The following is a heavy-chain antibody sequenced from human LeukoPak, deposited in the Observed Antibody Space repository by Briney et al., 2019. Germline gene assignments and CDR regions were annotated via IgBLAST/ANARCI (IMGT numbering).Heavy chain of an antibody. CDR1: GFTFDDYA. Sequence: PGRSLRLSCAASGFTFDDYAMHWVRQAPGKGLGWVSGISWNGGSIGYADSVKGRFTISRDNAKNSLYLQMNSLRAEDTALYYCAKGQFGEFDYWGQGTLVTVSS. J-gene: IGHJ4*02. CDR3: AKGQFGEFDY. CDR2: ISWNGGSI. D-gene: IGHD3-10*01. V-gene: IGHV3-9*01.